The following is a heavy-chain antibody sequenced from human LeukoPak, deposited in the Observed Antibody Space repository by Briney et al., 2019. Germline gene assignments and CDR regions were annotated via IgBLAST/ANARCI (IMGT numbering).Heavy chain of an antibody. CDR1: GGSISSYY. D-gene: IGHD3-3*01. CDR2: MYYSGST. CDR3: ARGMTYYDFWSGYHTDYYYYYMDV. J-gene: IGHJ6*03. V-gene: IGHV4-59*01. Sequence: PSETLSLTCTVSGGSISSYYWSWIRQPPGKGLEWIGYMYYSGSTNYNPSLKSRVTISVDTSKNQFSLKLSSVTAADAAVYYCARGMTYYDFWSGYHTDYYYYYMDVSGKGTTVTVS.